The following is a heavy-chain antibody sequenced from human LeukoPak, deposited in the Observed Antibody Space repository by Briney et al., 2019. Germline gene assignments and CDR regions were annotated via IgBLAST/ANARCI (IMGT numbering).Heavy chain of an antibody. D-gene: IGHD2-15*01. CDR2: IYYSGST. J-gene: IGHJ6*03. V-gene: IGHV4-59*01. Sequence: SETLSLTCTVSGGSISSYYWSWIRQPPGKGLEWIGYIYYSGSTNYNPSLKSRVTISVDTSKNQFSLKLSSVTAADTAVYYCARDGSSAATPYYYYMDVWGKGTTVTVSS. CDR1: GGSISSYY. CDR3: ARDGSSAATPYYYYMDV.